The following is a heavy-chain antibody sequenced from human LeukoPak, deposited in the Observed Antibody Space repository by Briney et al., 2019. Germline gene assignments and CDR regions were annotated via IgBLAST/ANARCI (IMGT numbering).Heavy chain of an antibody. CDR3: ARDWNYGDFEFDY. D-gene: IGHD4-17*01. J-gene: IGHJ4*02. Sequence: SAKVSCKASGGTFSSYAISWVRQAPGQGLEWMGGIIPIFGTANYAQKFQGRVTITADESTSTAYMELSSLRSEDTAVYYCARDWNYGDFEFDYWGQGTLVTVSS. CDR2: IIPIFGTA. CDR1: GGTFSSYA. V-gene: IGHV1-69*01.